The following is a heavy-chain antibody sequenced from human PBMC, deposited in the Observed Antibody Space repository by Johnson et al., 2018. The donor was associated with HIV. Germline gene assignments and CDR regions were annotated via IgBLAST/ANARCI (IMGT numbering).Heavy chain of an antibody. CDR2: IGTAGDT. D-gene: IGHD2-15*01. Sequence: VQLVESGGGLVQPGGSLRLSCAASGFTFSSYDMHWVRQATGKGLEWVSAIGTAGDTYYPGSVKGRFTISRENAKNSLYLQMNSQRAGDTAVYYCARGGYCRGGSCYPYDAFDIWGQGTMVTVSS. CDR1: GFTFSSYD. V-gene: IGHV3-13*01. CDR3: ARGGYCRGGSCYPYDAFDI. J-gene: IGHJ3*02.